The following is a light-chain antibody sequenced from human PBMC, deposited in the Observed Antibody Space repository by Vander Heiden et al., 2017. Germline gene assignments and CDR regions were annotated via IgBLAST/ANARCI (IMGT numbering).Light chain of an antibody. J-gene: IGKJ2*01. V-gene: IGKV3-11*01. CDR2: DAS. CDR1: EGVSRY. Sequence: VLTKSPATLSLSPGDRATLSCRACEGVSRYLAWYQQKPGQAPRLLIYDASNRASGIPARFSGSGSGTDFTLTISTLEPEDFAVYYCQQRANWPPEYTFGQGTKLEI. CDR3: QQRANWPPEYT.